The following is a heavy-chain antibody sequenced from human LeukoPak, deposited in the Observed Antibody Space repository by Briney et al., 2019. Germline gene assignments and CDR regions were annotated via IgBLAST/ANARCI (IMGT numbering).Heavy chain of an antibody. CDR1: GFTFGSHA. CDR3: GKTTVGYSSGQKPAWPVDF. CDR2: IFGSGGSP. V-gene: IGHV3-23*01. J-gene: IGHJ4*02. D-gene: IGHD5-18*01. Sequence: GGSLRLSCEASGFTFGSHAMYWVRQAPGKGLEWVAGIFGSGGSPHYADSVKGRFTISRDNPRNTVYLQINSLRNDDTAVYYCGKTTVGYSSGQKPAWPVDFWGQGTLVTVSS.